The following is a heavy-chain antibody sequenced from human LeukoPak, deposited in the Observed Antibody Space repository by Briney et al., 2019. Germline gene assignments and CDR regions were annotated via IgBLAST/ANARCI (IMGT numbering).Heavy chain of an antibody. V-gene: IGHV4-59*01. CDR1: GGSISSYY. Sequence: SETLSLTCTVSGGSISSYYWSWIRQPPGKGLEWIGCIHYSGSTNYNPSLKSRVTISVDTSRNQFSLKLSSVTAADTAVYYCARVRDRSSYFHDLDYWGQGTLVTVSS. CDR2: IHYSGST. J-gene: IGHJ4*02. D-gene: IGHD3-22*01. CDR3: ARVRDRSSYFHDLDY.